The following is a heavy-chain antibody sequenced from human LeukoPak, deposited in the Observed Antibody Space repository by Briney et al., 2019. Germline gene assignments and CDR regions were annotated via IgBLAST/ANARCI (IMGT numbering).Heavy chain of an antibody. Sequence: PSETLSLTCTVSGGSISGGGYFWSWIRQHPGKGLEWIGYIFNSGGTFYNPSLKSRVTISLDTSKNQIFLKLSSVTAADTAVYYCARGTWRVVVVVAANWFDPWGQGTLVTVSS. D-gene: IGHD2-15*01. J-gene: IGHJ5*02. CDR1: GGSISGGGYF. CDR3: ARGTWRVVVVVAANWFDP. CDR2: IFNSGGT. V-gene: IGHV4-31*03.